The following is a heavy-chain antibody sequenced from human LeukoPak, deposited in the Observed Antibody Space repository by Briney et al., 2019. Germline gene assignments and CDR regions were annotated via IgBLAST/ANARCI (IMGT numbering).Heavy chain of an antibody. V-gene: IGHV3-74*01. CDR1: GFTFSSYR. Sequence: GGSLRLSCAASGFTFSSYRFHWVRQGPGKGLVWVSRINSDGSNIRYADSVKGRFTISRDNAKNTLYLQMNGLRAEDTAVYYCARTLTMVRGVEFTIAPHYYMDVWGKGTTVTVSS. CDR3: ARTLTMVRGVEFTIAPHYYMDV. J-gene: IGHJ6*03. D-gene: IGHD3-10*01. CDR2: INSDGSNI.